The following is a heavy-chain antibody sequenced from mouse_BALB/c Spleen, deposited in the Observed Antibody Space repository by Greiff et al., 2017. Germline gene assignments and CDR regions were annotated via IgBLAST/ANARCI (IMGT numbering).Heavy chain of an antibody. J-gene: IGHJ3*01. D-gene: IGHD1-1*01. CDR2: IWAGGST. CDR3: ARESLYGSPFAY. Sequence: QVQLKESGPGLVAPSQSLSITCTVSGFSLTSYGVHWVRQPPGKGLEWLGVIWAGGSTNYNSALMSRLSISKDNSKSQVFLKMNSLQTDDTAMYYCARESLYGSPFAYWGQGTLVTVSA. CDR1: GFSLTSYG. V-gene: IGHV2-9*02.